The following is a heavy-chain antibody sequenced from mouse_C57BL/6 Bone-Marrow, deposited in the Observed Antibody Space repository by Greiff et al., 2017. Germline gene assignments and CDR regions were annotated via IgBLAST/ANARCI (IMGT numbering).Heavy chain of an antibody. CDR2: ISDGGSYT. CDR3: ARARLRPFDC. V-gene: IGHV5-4*03. Sequence: EVKLVESGGGLVKPGGSLKLSCAASGFTFSSYAMSWVRQTPEKRLEWVATISDGGSYTYYPDNVKGRFTISRDNAKNNLYLQMSHLKSEDTAMYYCARARLRPFDCWGQGTTLPVSS. D-gene: IGHD2-4*01. CDR1: GFTFSSYA. J-gene: IGHJ2*01.